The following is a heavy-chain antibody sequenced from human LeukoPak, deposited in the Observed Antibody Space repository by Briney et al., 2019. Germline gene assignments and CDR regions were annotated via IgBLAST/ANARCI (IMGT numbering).Heavy chain of an antibody. CDR2: IYPGESDT. V-gene: IGHV5-51*01. CDR3: ARLSFEDYDILTGYYTAYWFDP. J-gene: IGHJ5*02. Sequence: GESLKISCKGSGYSFTSYWIGWVRQMPGKGLEWMGIIYPGESDTRYSPSFQGQVTISADKSISTAYLQWSSLKASDTAMYYCARLSFEDYDILTGYYTAYWFDPWGQGTLVTVSS. D-gene: IGHD3-9*01. CDR1: GYSFTSYW.